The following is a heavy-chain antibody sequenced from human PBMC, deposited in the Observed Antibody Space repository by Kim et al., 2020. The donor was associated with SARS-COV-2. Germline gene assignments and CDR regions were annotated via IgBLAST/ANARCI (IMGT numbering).Heavy chain of an antibody. J-gene: IGHJ6*02. Sequence: SETLSLTCTVSGGSISSSSYYWGWIRQPPGKGLEWIGSIYYSGSTYYNPSLKSRVTISVDTSKNQFSLKLSSVTAADTAVYYCARQEIRYFDWLPQFDLRMALRDYYYGMAVWGQGTTAPVSS. CDR3: ARQEIRYFDWLPQFDLRMALRDYYYGMAV. V-gene: IGHV4-39*01. CDR1: GGSISSSSYY. CDR2: IYYSGST. D-gene: IGHD3-9*01.